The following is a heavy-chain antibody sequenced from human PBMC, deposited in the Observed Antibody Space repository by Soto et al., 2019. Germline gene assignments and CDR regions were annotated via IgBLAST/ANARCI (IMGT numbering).Heavy chain of an antibody. CDR3: ARDRGQLVFDY. CDR2: ISSGGDAI. V-gene: IGHV3-11*01. Sequence: ESGGGLVEPGGSPRLSCAASGFIFSDYFMSWIRQAPGKGLEWVAYISSGGDAIYYADSVKARFTISRDNAENSLYLQMNSLRAEDTAVYYCARDRGQLVFDYWGQGTLVTVSS. CDR1: GFIFSDYF. D-gene: IGHD6-6*01. J-gene: IGHJ4*02.